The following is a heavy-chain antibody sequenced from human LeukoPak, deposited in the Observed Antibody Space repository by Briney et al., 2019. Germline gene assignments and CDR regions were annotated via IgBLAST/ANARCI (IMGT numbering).Heavy chain of an antibody. CDR2: ISGSGGST. J-gene: IGHJ4*02. D-gene: IGHD6-6*01. Sequence: GGSLRLSCAASGLTFSNYAMSSVRQAPGKGLEWVSHISGSGGSTYYADSVKGRLTISRDNSKNTLYLQMNSLRAEDTAVYYCAKQYSTSNSPPFDYWGQGTLVTVSS. CDR1: GLTFSNYA. V-gene: IGHV3-23*01. CDR3: AKQYSTSNSPPFDY.